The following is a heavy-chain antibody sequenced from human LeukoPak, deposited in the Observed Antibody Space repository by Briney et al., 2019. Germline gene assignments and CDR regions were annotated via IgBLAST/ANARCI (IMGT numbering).Heavy chain of an antibody. CDR3: ATTRVCGGVLLRPSCLYFED. J-gene: IGHJ4*02. CDR2: MSFDGKNT. CDR1: GFTFSTYV. V-gene: IGHV3-30*04. D-gene: IGHD3-10*01. Sequence: QTGGSLRLSCAASGFTFSTYVIHWVRQAPGKGLDWVAVMSFDGKNTYYADSVQGRFTVSRDNSKNTLYLQMNNLRAEDTAVYYCATTRVCGGVLLRPSCLYFEDWGQGALVTVSS.